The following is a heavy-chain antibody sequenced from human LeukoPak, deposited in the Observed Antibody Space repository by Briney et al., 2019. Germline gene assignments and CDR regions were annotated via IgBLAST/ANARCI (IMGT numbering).Heavy chain of an antibody. CDR2: IYYSGST. D-gene: IGHD3-22*01. V-gene: IGHV4-39*01. J-gene: IGHJ4*02. Sequence: SETLSLTCTVSGGSFSSYYWSWIRQPPGKGLEWIGSIYYSGSTYYNPSLKSRVTISVDTSKNQFSLKLSSVTAADTAVYYCARLRGVRRYYYDSSGPGGYYFDYWGQGTLVTVSS. CDR3: ARLRGVRRYYYDSSGPGGYYFDY. CDR1: GGSFSSYY.